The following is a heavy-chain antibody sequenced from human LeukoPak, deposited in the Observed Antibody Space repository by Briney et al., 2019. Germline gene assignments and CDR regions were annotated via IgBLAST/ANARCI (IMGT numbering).Heavy chain of an antibody. V-gene: IGHV1-8*01. J-gene: IGHJ6*02. CDR3: ARAVPGTAHMDV. CDR1: GYTFTSYD. CDR2: MNPNSGNT. D-gene: IGHD6-19*01. Sequence: ASVKVSCKASGYTFTSYDINWVRQATGQGLEWMGWMNPNSGNTGYAQKFQGRVTMTRNTSISTAYMELSSLRSEDTVVYYCARAVPGTAHMDVWGQGTTVTVSS.